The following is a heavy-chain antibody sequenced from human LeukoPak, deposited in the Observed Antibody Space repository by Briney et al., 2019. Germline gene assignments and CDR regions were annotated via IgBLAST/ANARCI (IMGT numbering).Heavy chain of an antibody. Sequence: SETLSLTCTVSGGSISSYYWSWIRQPPGKGLEWIGYLYSSGSTNYNPSLKSRVTISVDTSKTQFSLRLSSVTAADTAVYYCARDRRQWELRGDFDCWGQGTLVXVSS. CDR2: LYSSGST. D-gene: IGHD1-26*01. V-gene: IGHV4-59*01. J-gene: IGHJ4*02. CDR3: ARDRRQWELRGDFDC. CDR1: GGSISSYY.